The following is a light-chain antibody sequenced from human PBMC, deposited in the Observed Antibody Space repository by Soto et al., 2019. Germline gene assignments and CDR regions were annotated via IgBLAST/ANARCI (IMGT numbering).Light chain of an antibody. CDR3: QQRSKWTRP. V-gene: IGKV3-11*01. J-gene: IGKJ1*01. CDR1: QSVATY. CDR2: DAS. Sequence: EILFTQSPAILSLSPGETATLSCRASQSVATYLAWYQHKPGQAPRLLIYDASTRITGVPARFSGSGSGTDFTLTISGLEPEDAAVDYCQQRSKWTRPFGQGTKVDIK.